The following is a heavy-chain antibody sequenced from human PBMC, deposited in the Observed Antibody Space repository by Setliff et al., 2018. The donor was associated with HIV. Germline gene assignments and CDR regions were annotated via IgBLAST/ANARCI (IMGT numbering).Heavy chain of an antibody. D-gene: IGHD2-8*02. CDR1: GGSFSGYY. V-gene: IGHV4-34*01. CDR2: INHSGST. J-gene: IGHJ4*02. CDR3: ARRGMWSYETGGNPTATFDY. Sequence: PSETLSLTCAVYGGSFSGYYLSWIRQPPGKGLEWIGEINHSGSTNYNPSLKSRVTISVDTSKNQFSLKLSSVTAADTAVYYCARRGMWSYETGGNPTATFDYWGQGVLVTVSS.